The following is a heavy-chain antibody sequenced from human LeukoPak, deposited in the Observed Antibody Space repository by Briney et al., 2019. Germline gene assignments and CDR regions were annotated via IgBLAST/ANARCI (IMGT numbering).Heavy chain of an antibody. Sequence: GGSLRLSCAASGYIFSDWYIDWVRQAPGKGLEWVSAISGSGGSTYYADSVKGRFTISRDNSKNTLYLQMNSLRAEDTAVYYCAKGIWYDYVWGSYRCWGQGTLVTVSS. D-gene: IGHD3-16*02. J-gene: IGHJ4*02. CDR1: GYIFSDWY. CDR3: AKGIWYDYVWGSYRC. V-gene: IGHV3-23*01. CDR2: ISGSGGST.